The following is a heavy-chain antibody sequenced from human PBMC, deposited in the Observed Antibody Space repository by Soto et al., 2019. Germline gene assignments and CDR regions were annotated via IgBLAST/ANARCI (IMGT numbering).Heavy chain of an antibody. J-gene: IGHJ4*02. D-gene: IGHD1-26*01. V-gene: IGHV3-53*02. CDR1: GFTVSSNY. CDR2: IYSGGST. CDR3: ARDEHLYSLFGTD. Sequence: EVQLVETGGGLIQPGGSLRLSCAASGFTVSSNYMSWVRQAPGKGLEWVSVIYSGGSTYYADSVKGRFTISRGNSKNTLYLQMNSLRAEDTAVYYCARDEHLYSLFGTDWGQGTLVTVSS.